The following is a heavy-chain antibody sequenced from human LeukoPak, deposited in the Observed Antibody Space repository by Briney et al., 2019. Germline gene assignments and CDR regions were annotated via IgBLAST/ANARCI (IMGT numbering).Heavy chain of an antibody. V-gene: IGHV3-74*01. CDR1: GFTFSSYW. J-gene: IGHJ5*02. CDR2: INTDGSST. CDR3: AKGFDRFDP. Sequence: GGSLRLSCAASGFTFSSYWMHWVRQAPGKGLVWVSRINTDGSSTSYADSVKGRFTISRDNSKNTLYLQMNSLRAEDTAVYYCAKGFDRFDPWGQGTLVTVSS.